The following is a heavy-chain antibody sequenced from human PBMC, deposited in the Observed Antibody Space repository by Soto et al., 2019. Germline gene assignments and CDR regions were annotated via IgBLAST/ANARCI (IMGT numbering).Heavy chain of an antibody. CDR1: GYTFTSYD. V-gene: IGHV1-8*01. CDR2: MNPNSGNT. J-gene: IGHJ3*02. Sequence: QVQLVQSGAEVKKPGASVKVSCKASGYTFTSYDINWVRQATGQGLEWMGWMNPNSGNTGYAQKFRGRVTMTRNNYISKAYMELSSLRSEDTDVYYCASAPGRWEQQRGEAFDIWGQGTMVTDSS. CDR3: ASAPGRWEQQRGEAFDI. D-gene: IGHD6-13*01.